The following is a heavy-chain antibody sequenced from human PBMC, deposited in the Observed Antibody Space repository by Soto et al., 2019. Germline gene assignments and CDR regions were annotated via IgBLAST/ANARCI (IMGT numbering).Heavy chain of an antibody. CDR3: AMGDYCSSTSCYTRWFDP. J-gene: IGHJ5*02. D-gene: IGHD2-2*02. CDR1: GFTFSSYS. V-gene: IGHV3-21*01. Sequence: AGGSLRLSCAASGFTFSSYSMNWVRQAPGKGLEWVSSISSSSSYIYYADSVKGRFTISRDNAKNSLYLQMNSLRAEDTAVYYCAMGDYCSSTSCYTRWFDPWGQGTLVTVS. CDR2: ISSSSSYI.